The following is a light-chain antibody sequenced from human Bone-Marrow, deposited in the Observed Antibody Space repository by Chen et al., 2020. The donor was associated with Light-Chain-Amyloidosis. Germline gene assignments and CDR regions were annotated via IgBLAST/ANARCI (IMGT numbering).Light chain of an antibody. CDR3: QSADSSGTYEVV. V-gene: IGLV3-25*03. CDR1: DLPTKY. Sequence: SSELTQPPSVSVSPGQTARITCSGDDLPTKYAYWYQQKPGQAPGLVIHRDTERPSGISERFSGSSSETTATLTISGVQAEAEADYHCQSADSSGTYEVVFGGGTKLTVL. J-gene: IGLJ2*01. CDR2: RDT.